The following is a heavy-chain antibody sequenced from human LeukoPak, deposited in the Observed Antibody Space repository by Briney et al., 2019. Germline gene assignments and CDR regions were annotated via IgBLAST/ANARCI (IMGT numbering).Heavy chain of an antibody. V-gene: IGHV3-23*01. J-gene: IGHJ4*02. D-gene: IGHD2-15*01. CDR1: GFTFSSYA. Sequence: GGSLRLSCAASGFTFSSYAMSWVRQAPGKGLEWVSAISGSAGSTYYADSVKGRFTISRDNSKNTLYLQMNSLRAEDTAVYYCAKDQGGYCSGGSCRLGYDYWGQGTLVTVSS. CDR3: AKDQGGYCSGGSCRLGYDY. CDR2: ISGSAGST.